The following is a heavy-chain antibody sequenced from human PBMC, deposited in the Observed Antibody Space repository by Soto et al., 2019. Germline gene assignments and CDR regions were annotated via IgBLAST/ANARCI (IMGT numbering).Heavy chain of an antibody. CDR2: IYSSGST. J-gene: IGHJ5*02. CDR3: ARGQRFSDWFDP. CDR1: GGAISTYY. Sequence: SETLSLTCTVSGGAISTYYWTWIRQTAGKGLEWIGRIYSSGSTKYNSALQSRVTMSLDTSNNQFSLRLTSVTAADTAVYYCARGQRFSDWFDPWGQGTLVTVS. D-gene: IGHD3-3*01. V-gene: IGHV4-4*07.